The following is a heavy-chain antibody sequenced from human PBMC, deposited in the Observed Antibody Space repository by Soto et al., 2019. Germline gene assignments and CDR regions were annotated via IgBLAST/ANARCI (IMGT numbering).Heavy chain of an antibody. Sequence: EVQLVESGGGLVQPGGSLRLSCAASGFTFSSYSMNWVRQAPGKGREWVSYISSSSSTIYSADSVKGRFTISRDNATNSLYLQMNSLRDEDTAVYYCARGLLEWQLNWFDPWGQGTLVTVSS. CDR2: ISSSSSTI. CDR1: GFTFSSYS. D-gene: IGHD3-3*01. V-gene: IGHV3-48*02. J-gene: IGHJ5*02. CDR3: ARGLLEWQLNWFDP.